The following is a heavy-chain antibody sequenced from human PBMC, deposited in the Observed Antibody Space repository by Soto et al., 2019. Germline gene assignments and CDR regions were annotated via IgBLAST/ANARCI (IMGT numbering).Heavy chain of an antibody. D-gene: IGHD4-17*01. CDR1: GGSISSGGYY. CDR3: ARADGENGDPIDNWFDP. V-gene: IGHV4-31*03. CDR2: IYYSGST. J-gene: IGHJ5*02. Sequence: SETLSLTCTVSGGSISSGGYYWSWIRQHPGKGLEWIGYIYYSGSTYYNPSLKSRVTISVDTSKNQFSLKLSSVTAADTAVYYCARADGENGDPIDNWFDPWGQGTLVTVSS.